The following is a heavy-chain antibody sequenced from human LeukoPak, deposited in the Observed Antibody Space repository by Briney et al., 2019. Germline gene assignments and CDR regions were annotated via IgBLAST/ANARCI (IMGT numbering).Heavy chain of an antibody. CDR3: ARYDGYDLRY. Sequence: PGGSLRLFCAASGFTFSDAWMSGVRQAPGKGLDWVAKINEGGSEKHYVDSVKGRFTISRDNAKNSLYLQMNGLRAEDTAVYYCARYDGYDLRYWGQGTLVTVSS. V-gene: IGHV3-7*04. CDR2: INEGGSEK. J-gene: IGHJ4*02. CDR1: GFTFSDAW. D-gene: IGHD5-12*01.